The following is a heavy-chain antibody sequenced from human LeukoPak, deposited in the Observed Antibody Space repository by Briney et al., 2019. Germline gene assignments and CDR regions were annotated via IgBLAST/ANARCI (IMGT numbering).Heavy chain of an antibody. D-gene: IGHD2-15*01. V-gene: IGHV4-39*02. Sequence: PSETLSLTCTVSGGSISSSSYYWGWIRQPPGKGLEWIGNIYYSGSTYYNPSLKSRVTISVDTSKNQFSLKLSSVTAADTAVYYCARDFRVCSSGSCYSGPFDYWGQGTLVTVSS. J-gene: IGHJ4*02. CDR2: IYYSGST. CDR1: GGSISSSSYY. CDR3: ARDFRVCSSGSCYSGPFDY.